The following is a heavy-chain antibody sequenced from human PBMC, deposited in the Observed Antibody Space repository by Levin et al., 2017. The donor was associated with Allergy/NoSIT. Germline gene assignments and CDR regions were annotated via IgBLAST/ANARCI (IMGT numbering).Heavy chain of an antibody. CDR1: GFTFSNTW. Sequence: LSLTCAASGFTFSNTWMNWVRQAPGKGLEWVGRIKSKRDGGKIDYTAAVEGRFTISRDDSKNTLYLQMNSLKTEDTAVYFCTTLLRPSDYWGKGTLVTVSS. D-gene: IGHD2-15*01. V-gene: IGHV3-15*07. J-gene: IGHJ4*02. CDR3: TTLLRPSDY. CDR2: IKSKRDGGKI.